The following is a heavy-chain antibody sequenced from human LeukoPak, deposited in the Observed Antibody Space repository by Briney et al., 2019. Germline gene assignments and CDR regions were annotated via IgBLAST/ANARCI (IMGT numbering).Heavy chain of an antibody. CDR2: IYSGGST. CDR3: VGSYYYFDY. CDR1: GFTFSSYS. J-gene: IGHJ4*02. Sequence: PGGSLRLSCAASGFTFSSYSMNWVRQAPGKGLEWVSVIYSGGSTYYADSVKGRFTISRDNSKNTLYLQMNSLRAEDTAVYYCVGSYYYFDYWGQGTLVTVSS. V-gene: IGHV3-53*01. D-gene: IGHD2-21*01.